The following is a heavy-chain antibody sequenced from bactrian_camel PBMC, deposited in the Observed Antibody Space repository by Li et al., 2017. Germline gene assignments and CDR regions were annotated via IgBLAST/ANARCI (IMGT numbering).Heavy chain of an antibody. CDR1: GYTYSSNC. D-gene: IGHD1*01. CDR3: AAAPGWLCVSAWAAAPIYKY. J-gene: IGHJ4*01. CDR2: IYLDAGVT. Sequence: HVQLVESGGDSVESGGSLRLSCAASGYTYSSNCMGWFRQAPGKEREGVAAIYLDAGVTYYAGSVKGRFTISQDNAKNTLYLQMNSLKPEDTAIYYCAAAPGWLCVSAWAAAPIYKYWGQGTQVTVS. V-gene: IGHV3S1*01.